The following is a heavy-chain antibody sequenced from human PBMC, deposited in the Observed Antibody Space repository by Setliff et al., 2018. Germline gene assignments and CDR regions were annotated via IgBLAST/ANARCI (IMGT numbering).Heavy chain of an antibody. J-gene: IGHJ4*02. Sequence: GESLKISCAASGFTFSSYSMNWVRQAPGKGLEWVSSISSSSYIYYADSVKGRFTISRDNSKNTLYLQMNSLRAEDTAVYYCCSGSYLFVYWGQGSLVTVSS. V-gene: IGHV3-21*04. D-gene: IGHD1-26*01. CDR1: GFTFSSYS. CDR2: ISSSSYI. CDR3: CSGSYLFVY.